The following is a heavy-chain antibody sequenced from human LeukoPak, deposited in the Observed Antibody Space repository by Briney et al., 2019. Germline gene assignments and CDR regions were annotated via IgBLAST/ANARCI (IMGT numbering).Heavy chain of an antibody. CDR3: ARLRYYGMDV. CDR2: TSSSSSTI. V-gene: IGHV3-48*04. Sequence: GGSLRLSCAASGFTFSGYDMSWVRQAPGKGLEWVSYTSSSSSTIYYADSVKSRFTISRDNAKNSLYLQMNSLRAEDTAVYYCARLRYYGMDVWGQGTTVTVSS. J-gene: IGHJ6*02. CDR1: GFTFSGYD.